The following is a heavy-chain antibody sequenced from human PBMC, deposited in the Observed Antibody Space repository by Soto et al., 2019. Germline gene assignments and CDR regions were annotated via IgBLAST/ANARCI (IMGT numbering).Heavy chain of an antibody. D-gene: IGHD3-9*01. CDR1: GFTFRSYG. Sequence: GGPLRLYCSASGFTFRSYGMHWVRQAPGKGLDWVSVIWYDGSNKYYADSVKGRFTISRDNSKNRLYLQMNSLRAEDTAVYYCAREDDILTGLNYGMDVWGQGTTVTVSS. CDR3: AREDDILTGLNYGMDV. CDR2: IWYDGSNK. V-gene: IGHV3-33*01. J-gene: IGHJ6*02.